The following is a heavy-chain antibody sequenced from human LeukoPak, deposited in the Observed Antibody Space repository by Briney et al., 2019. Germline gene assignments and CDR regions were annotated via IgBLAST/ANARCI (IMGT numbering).Heavy chain of an antibody. V-gene: IGHV3-7*01. CDR2: IKQDGSEK. CDR1: GFTFSSYW. D-gene: IGHD2-2*01. J-gene: IGHJ4*02. CDR3: ARDSPGWDIVVVPAATFDY. Sequence: GGSLRLSCAASGFTFSSYWMSWVRQAPGKGLEWVANIKQDGSEKYYVDSVKGRFTISRDNAKNSLYLQMNSLRAEDTAVYYCARDSPGWDIVVVPAATFDYWGQGTLVTVSS.